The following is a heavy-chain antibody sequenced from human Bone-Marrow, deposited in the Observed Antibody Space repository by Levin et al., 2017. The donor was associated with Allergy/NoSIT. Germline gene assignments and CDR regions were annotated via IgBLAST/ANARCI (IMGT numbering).Heavy chain of an antibody. CDR2: ISYDGSNK. V-gene: IGHV3-30*18. D-gene: IGHD2-8*01. CDR1: GFTFSSYG. J-gene: IGHJ5*02. CDR3: AKKEGYCTNGVCVNWFDP. Sequence: LSLTCAASGFTFSSYGMHWVRQAPGKGLEWVAVISYDGSNKYYADSVKGRFTISRDNSKNTLYLQMNSLRAEDTAVYYCAKKEGYCTNGVCVNWFDPWGQGTLVTVSS.